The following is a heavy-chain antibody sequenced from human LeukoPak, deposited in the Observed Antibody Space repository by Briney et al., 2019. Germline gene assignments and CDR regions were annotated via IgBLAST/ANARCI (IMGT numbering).Heavy chain of an antibody. CDR3: ARALPRGIDY. CDR1: GGSFSGYY. V-gene: IGHV4-59*12. D-gene: IGHD3-16*01. CDR2: IYYSGST. Sequence: PSETLSLTCAVYGGSFSGYYWSWIRQPPGKGLEWIGYIYYSGSTNYNPSLKSRVTISVDTSKNQFSLKLSSVTAADTAVYYCARALPRGIDYWGQGTLVTVSS. J-gene: IGHJ4*02.